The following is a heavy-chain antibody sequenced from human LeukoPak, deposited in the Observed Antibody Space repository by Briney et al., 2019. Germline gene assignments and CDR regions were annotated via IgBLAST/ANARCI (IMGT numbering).Heavy chain of an antibody. Sequence: PSQTLSLTCTVSAGSISSGSYYWSWIRQPAGKGLEWIGRIYTSGSTNYNPSLKSRVTISVDTSKNQFSLKLSSVTAADTAVYYCARGHIVVVPAARYHTSMDVWGQGTTVTVSS. CDR1: AGSISSGSYY. CDR2: IYTSGST. CDR3: ARGHIVVVPAARYHTSMDV. J-gene: IGHJ6*02. D-gene: IGHD2-2*01. V-gene: IGHV4-61*02.